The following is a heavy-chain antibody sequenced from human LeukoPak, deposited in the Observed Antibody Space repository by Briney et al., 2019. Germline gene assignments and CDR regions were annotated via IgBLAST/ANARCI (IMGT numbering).Heavy chain of an antibody. D-gene: IGHD3-16*01. V-gene: IGHV3-7*03. CDR3: ARGGGLDV. J-gene: IGHJ6*02. CDR1: GFTFSSYW. CDR2: INHNGNVN. Sequence: GGSLRLSCAASGFTFSSYWMYWARQAPGKGLEWVASINHNGNVNYYVDSVKGRFTISRDNAKNSLYLQMSNLRAEDTAVYFCARGGGLDVWGQGATVTVSS.